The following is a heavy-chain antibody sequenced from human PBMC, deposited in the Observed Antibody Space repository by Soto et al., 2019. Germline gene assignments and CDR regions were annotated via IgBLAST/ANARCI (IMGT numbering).Heavy chain of an antibody. Sequence: GGSLRLSCAASGFTFSSYSMNWVRQAPGKGLEWVSSISSSSSYIYYADSVKGRFTISRDNAKNSLYLQMNSLRAEDTAVYYCARDRGAARQYYYYYYGMDVWGQGTTVTVSS. CDR2: ISSSSSYI. V-gene: IGHV3-21*01. CDR1: GFTFSSYS. J-gene: IGHJ6*02. CDR3: ARDRGAARQYYYYYYGMDV. D-gene: IGHD6-6*01.